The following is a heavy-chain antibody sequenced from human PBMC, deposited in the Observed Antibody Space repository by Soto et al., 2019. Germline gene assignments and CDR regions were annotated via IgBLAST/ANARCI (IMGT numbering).Heavy chain of an antibody. Sequence: GGSLRLSCAASGFTFSSYAMSWVRQAPGKGLEWVSAISGRSGSTYYADSVKGRFTISRDNSKNTLYLQMNSLRAEDAAVCCSAKDRFAGDTAMPLGAFDIWGQGTMVTVSS. CDR3: AKDRFAGDTAMPLGAFDI. J-gene: IGHJ3*02. CDR2: ISGRSGST. CDR1: GFTFSSYA. V-gene: IGHV3-23*01. D-gene: IGHD5-18*01.